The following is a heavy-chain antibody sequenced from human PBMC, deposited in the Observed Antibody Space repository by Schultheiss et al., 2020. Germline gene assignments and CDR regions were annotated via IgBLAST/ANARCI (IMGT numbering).Heavy chain of an antibody. CDR3: AHRAAAADTLYVDV. V-gene: IGHV2-5*08. CDR1: GFSLSTSGMC. Sequence: SGPTLVKPTQTLTLTCTFSGFSLSTSGMCVSWIRQPPGKALEWLALIYWNDDKRYSPSLKSRLTITKDTSKNQVVLTMTNMDPVDTATYYCAHRAAAADTLYVDVWGQGTTVTVSS. CDR2: IYWNDDK. J-gene: IGHJ6*02. D-gene: IGHD6-13*01.